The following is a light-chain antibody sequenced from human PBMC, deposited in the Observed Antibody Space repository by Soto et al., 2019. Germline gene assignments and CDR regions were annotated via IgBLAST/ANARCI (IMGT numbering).Light chain of an antibody. V-gene: IGKV3-15*01. J-gene: IGKJ5*01. CDR2: GAS. CDR1: QSVSSN. CDR3: QKYNSAPIT. Sequence: EIVLTQSPATLSLSPGERATLSCRAIQSVSSNLAWYQQKPGQAPRLLIYGASTRATGIPARFTGSGSGTEFTLTISSLQPEDVATYYCQKYNSAPITFGQGTRLEIK.